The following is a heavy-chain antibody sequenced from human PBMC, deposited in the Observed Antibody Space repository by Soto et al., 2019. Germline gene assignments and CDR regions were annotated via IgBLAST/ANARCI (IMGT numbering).Heavy chain of an antibody. J-gene: IGHJ4*02. CDR3: VIVEQSIAGTNPPFDY. Sequence: ASVKVSCKVSGYTLTELSMHWVRQAPGKGLEWMGGFDPEDGETIYAQKFQGRVTMTEDTSTDTAYMELSSLRSEDTAVYYCVIVEQSIAGTNPPFDYWGQVSLVTVSS. V-gene: IGHV1-24*01. D-gene: IGHD1-20*01. CDR2: FDPEDGET. CDR1: GYTLTELS.